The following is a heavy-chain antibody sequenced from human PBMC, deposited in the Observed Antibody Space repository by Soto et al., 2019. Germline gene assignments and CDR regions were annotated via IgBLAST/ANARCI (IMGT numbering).Heavy chain of an antibody. D-gene: IGHD2-15*01. V-gene: IGHV4-34*01. CDR1: GGSFSGYY. J-gene: IGHJ6*03. CDR2: INHSGST. CDR3: ARNHHCSGGSCFDRSYYMDV. Sequence: SETLSLTCAVYGGSFSGYYWSWIRQPPGKGLEWIGEINHSGSTNYNPSLKSRVTISVDTSKNQFSLKLSSVTAADTAVYYCARNHHCSGGSCFDRSYYMDVWGKGTTVTVSS.